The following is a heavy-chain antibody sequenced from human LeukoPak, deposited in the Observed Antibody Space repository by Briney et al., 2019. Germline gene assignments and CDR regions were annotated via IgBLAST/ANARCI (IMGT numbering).Heavy chain of an antibody. CDR2: IYTSGST. D-gene: IGHD5-18*01. J-gene: IGHJ4*02. CDR3: ASTSHSVDTAMAHDY. CDR1: GGSISSGSYY. Sequence: SETLSLTCTVSGGSISSGSYYWSWIRQPAGKGLEWIGRIYTSGSTNYNPSLKSRVTISVDTSKNQFSLKLSSVTAADTAVYYCASTSHSVDTAMAHDYWGQGTLVTVSS. V-gene: IGHV4-61*02.